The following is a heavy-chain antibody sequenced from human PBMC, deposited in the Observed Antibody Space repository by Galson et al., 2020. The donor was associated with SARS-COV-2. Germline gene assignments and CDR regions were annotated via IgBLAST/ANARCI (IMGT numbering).Heavy chain of an antibody. CDR2: ISSSSSYI. Sequence: LRLSCPASASTFRTYSRNSVRHAPRTGLEWLSSISSSSSYIYYADSVKGRFTISRDNAKNSLYLQMNSLRAEDTAVYYCAREFMRDWYFDLWGRGTLVTVSS. CDR3: AREFMRDWYFDL. D-gene: IGHD3-16*01. CDR1: ASTFRTYS. J-gene: IGHJ2*01. V-gene: IGHV3-21*01.